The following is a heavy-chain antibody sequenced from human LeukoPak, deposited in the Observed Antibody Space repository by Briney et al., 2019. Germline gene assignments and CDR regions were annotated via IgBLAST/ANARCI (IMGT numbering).Heavy chain of an antibody. Sequence: SLRLSCAASRFTFNSHGMYWVRQAPDKGLEWVAVVWIDGSKEYDQDSMKSRFIISRDNSKNALWLQMNSMRAEDTVVYYCTRLTGVGSYQHLDYWGQGTLVTVSS. V-gene: IGHV3-33*07. J-gene: IGHJ4*02. CDR1: RFTFNSHG. D-gene: IGHD1-26*01. CDR3: TRLTGVGSYQHLDY. CDR2: VWIDGSKE.